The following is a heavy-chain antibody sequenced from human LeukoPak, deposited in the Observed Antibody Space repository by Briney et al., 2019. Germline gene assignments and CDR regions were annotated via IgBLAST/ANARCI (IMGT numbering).Heavy chain of an antibody. V-gene: IGHV3-43*02. Sequence: GGSLRLSCAASGFTFDHYAMHWVRQAPGKGLEWVSHISADTSSTYYADSVKGRFTISRDNAKNSLYLQMNSLRAEDTAVYYCARLDWYFDLWGRGTLVTVSS. CDR2: ISADTSST. J-gene: IGHJ2*01. CDR1: GFTFDHYA. CDR3: ARLDWYFDL. D-gene: IGHD3-9*01.